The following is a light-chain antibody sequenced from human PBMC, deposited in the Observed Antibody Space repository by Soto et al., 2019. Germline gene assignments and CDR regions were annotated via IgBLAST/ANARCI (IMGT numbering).Light chain of an antibody. J-gene: IGKJ1*01. Sequence: EIVMTQSPATLSVYSGEGVTLSCRASQSVKNHLAWYQHKPGQSPRLLIYDASTRATGVPARFSAGGSGTEFTLVISSLQSEDAAVYFCQEYNACPPCTFGQGTKVEIK. CDR2: DAS. CDR3: QEYNACPPCT. V-gene: IGKV3D-15*01. CDR1: QSVKNH.